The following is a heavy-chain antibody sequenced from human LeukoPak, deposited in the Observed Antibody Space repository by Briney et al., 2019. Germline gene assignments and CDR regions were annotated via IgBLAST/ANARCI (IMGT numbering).Heavy chain of an antibody. CDR2: ISGSGGST. CDR1: GFTFSSYA. D-gene: IGHD5-24*01. J-gene: IGHJ4*02. V-gene: IGHV3-23*01. CDR3: AIQSRWPTSPFDY. Sequence: GGSLRLSCAASGFTFSSYAMSWVRQAPGKGLEWVSAISGSGGSTYYADSVKGRFTISRDNSKNTLYLQMNSLRAEDTAVYYCAIQSRWPTSPFDYWGQGTLVTVSS.